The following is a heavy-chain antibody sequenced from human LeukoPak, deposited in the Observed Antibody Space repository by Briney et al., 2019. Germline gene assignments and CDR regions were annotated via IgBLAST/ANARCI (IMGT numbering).Heavy chain of an antibody. CDR1: GFTFSSYS. D-gene: IGHD6-13*01. V-gene: IGHV3-21*01. Sequence: PGGSLRLSCAASGFTFSSYSMNWVRQAPGKGLEWVSSISSSSSNIHYADSVKGRFTISRDNAVKLLYVQMNSLRVDDRAVYYCARVSDSSSWYFDYWGQGTLVTVSS. CDR3: ARVSDSSSWYFDY. J-gene: IGHJ4*02. CDR2: ISSSSSNI.